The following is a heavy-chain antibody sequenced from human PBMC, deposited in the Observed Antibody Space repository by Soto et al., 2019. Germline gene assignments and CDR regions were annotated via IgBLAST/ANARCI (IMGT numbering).Heavy chain of an antibody. V-gene: IGHV1-69*13. CDR1: GGTFSSYA. Sequence: SVKVSCKASGGTFSSYAISWVRQAPGQGLEWMGGIIPVFGTANYAQKFQGRVTITADESTSTAYMELSSLRSEDTAVYYCARDRRTGTTSYYYYGMDVWGQGTTVTVSS. J-gene: IGHJ6*02. CDR2: IIPVFGTA. CDR3: ARDRRTGTTSYYYYGMDV. D-gene: IGHD1-1*01.